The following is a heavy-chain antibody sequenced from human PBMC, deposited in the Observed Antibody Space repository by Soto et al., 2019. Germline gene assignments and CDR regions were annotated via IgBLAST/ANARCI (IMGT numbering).Heavy chain of an antibody. CDR3: ASSKYSYDSSGYGY. V-gene: IGHV4-59*01. CDR1: GGSISSYY. Sequence: PSETLSLTCTVSGGSISSYYWSWIRQPPGKGLEWIGYIYYSGSTNYNPSLKSRVTISVDTSKNQFSLKLSSVTAADTAVYYCASSKYSYDSSGYGYWGQGTLVTVSS. D-gene: IGHD3-22*01. CDR2: IYYSGST. J-gene: IGHJ4*02.